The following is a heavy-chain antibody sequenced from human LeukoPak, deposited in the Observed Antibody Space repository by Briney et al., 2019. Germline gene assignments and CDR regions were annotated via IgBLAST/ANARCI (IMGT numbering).Heavy chain of an antibody. V-gene: IGHV5-51*01. D-gene: IGHD1-1*01. Sequence: PGESLKISCKASGYTFTSFWIGWVRQMPGKGLEWMAIINPADSDTRYSPSFQGQVTISADKSINTAYLQWTNLKASDTAMYYCARDWKDPAAFDIWGQGTMVTVSS. J-gene: IGHJ3*02. CDR3: ARDWKDPAAFDI. CDR1: GYTFTSFW. CDR2: INPADSDT.